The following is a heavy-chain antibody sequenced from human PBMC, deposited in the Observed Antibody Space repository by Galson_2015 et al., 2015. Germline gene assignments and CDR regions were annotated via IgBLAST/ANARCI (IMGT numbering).Heavy chain of an antibody. V-gene: IGHV5-51*01. CDR2: IYPGDPET. D-gene: IGHD4/OR15-4a*01. CDR1: GYSFTSYW. J-gene: IGHJ4*02. Sequence: QSGAEVKKPGESLQISCKGSGYSFTSYWIAWVRQMPGKGLEWMGIIYPGDPETKYSPSFQGQVTISVDKSISTAYLQWSSLKASDTAMYYCARRAGLTYDYWGQGTLVTVSS. CDR3: ARRAGLTYDY.